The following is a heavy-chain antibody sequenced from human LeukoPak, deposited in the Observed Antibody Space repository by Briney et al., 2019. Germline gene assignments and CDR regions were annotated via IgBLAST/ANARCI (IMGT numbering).Heavy chain of an antibody. CDR1: GFTFSSYA. D-gene: IGHD1-26*01. CDR2: ISGSGGST. Sequence: PGGSLRLSCAASGFTFSSYAMSWVRQAPGKGLEWVSAISGSGGSTYYADSVKGRFTISRDNSKNTLYLQMNSLRAEDTAVYYCANWESGSSGSYYSFDYWGQGTLVTVSS. CDR3: ANWESGSSGSYYSFDY. V-gene: IGHV3-23*01. J-gene: IGHJ4*02.